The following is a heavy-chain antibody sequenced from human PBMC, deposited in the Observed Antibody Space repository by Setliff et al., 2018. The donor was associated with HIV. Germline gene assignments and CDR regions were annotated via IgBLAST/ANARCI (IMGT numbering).Heavy chain of an antibody. V-gene: IGHV4-34*01. Sequence: SETLSLTCAVHGGSFSDYYWTWIRQPPRKGLEWIGEIKHSGSTNYNPSLKSRVTISVDTAKNQFSLNLTSVTAADTAVYYCARGGFKWSGSYADYWGQGTLVTVSS. CDR1: GGSFSDYY. CDR2: IKHSGST. D-gene: IGHD1-26*01. CDR3: ARGGFKWSGSYADY. J-gene: IGHJ4*02.